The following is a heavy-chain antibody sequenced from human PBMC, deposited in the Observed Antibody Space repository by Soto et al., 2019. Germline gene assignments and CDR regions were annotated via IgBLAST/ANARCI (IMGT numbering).Heavy chain of an antibody. Sequence: SVKVSCKASGGTFSNYAISWVRQAPGQGPEWMGGIIPISGTTNYAQKFQGRVTITADESMTTAYMELSSLRYEDTAVYYCARGPDRSGFYLFDYWGQGILVTVSS. CDR1: GGTFSNYA. J-gene: IGHJ4*02. D-gene: IGHD3-22*01. CDR3: ARGPDRSGFYLFDY. CDR2: IIPISGTT. V-gene: IGHV1-69*13.